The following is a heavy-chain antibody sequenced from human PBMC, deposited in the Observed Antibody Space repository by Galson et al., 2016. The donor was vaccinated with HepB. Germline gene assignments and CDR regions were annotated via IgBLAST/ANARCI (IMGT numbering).Heavy chain of an antibody. CDR3: AGGLEGAGSYLDP. CDR2: INPNSGAA. D-gene: IGHD3-10*01. CDR1: TYTFTDHY. V-gene: IGHV1-2*02. Sequence: SVKVSCKDSTYTFTDHYIHWVRQTPGQGLEWMGWINPNSGAANYAQKFQGRVTLTRDTSVRTAYMELNSLRSDDTDMYFCAGGLEGAGSYLDPWGQGTLVTVSS. J-gene: IGHJ5*02.